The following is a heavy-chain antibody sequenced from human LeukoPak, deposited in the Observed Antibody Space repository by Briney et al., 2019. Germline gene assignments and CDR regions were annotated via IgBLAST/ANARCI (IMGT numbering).Heavy chain of an antibody. Sequence: MPSETLSLTCAVYGGSFSGYYWTWIRQPPGKGLEWIGEINHSRSANYNPSLKSRVTISLDASKNQFSLKLSSVTAADTAVYYCARGQGTVTTHWGQGTLVTVSS. CDR3: ARGQGTVTTH. D-gene: IGHD4-17*01. V-gene: IGHV4-34*01. J-gene: IGHJ4*02. CDR1: GGSFSGYY. CDR2: INHSRSA.